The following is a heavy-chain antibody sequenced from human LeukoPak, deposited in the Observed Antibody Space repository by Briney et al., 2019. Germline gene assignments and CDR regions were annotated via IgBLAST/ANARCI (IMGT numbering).Heavy chain of an antibody. V-gene: IGHV1-46*01. CDR1: GYSFTSHY. J-gene: IGHJ6*03. CDR2: INPSGSST. CDR3: ARRAVDNSYYYYMDV. Sequence: ASVKVSCKASGYSFTSHYMHWVRQAPGQGLEWMGLINPSGSSTLYAQKFQGRVTITRNTSISTAYMEVSSLRYEDTAVYYCARRAVDNSYYYYMDVWGKGTTVTVSS. D-gene: IGHD6-19*01.